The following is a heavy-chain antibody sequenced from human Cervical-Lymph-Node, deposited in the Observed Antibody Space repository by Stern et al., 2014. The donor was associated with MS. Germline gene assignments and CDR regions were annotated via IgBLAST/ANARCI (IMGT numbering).Heavy chain of an antibody. CDR1: GYSFNNQW. J-gene: IGHJ4*02. V-gene: IGHV5-51*01. CDR2: IYPDDSDT. CDR3: AIRRSGFYYFDS. D-gene: IGHD3-22*01. Sequence: EVQLVEPGAEVKKTGESLKISCQASGYSFNNQWIAWVRQTPGEGLEWMGIIYPDDSDTRYWPSFQGQVTISADKSSSVAYLQWRRLKTSDTAIYFCAIRRSGFYYFDSWGQGTLVTVSS.